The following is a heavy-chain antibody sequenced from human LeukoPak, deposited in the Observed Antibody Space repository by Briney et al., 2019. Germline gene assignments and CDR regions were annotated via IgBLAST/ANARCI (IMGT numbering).Heavy chain of an antibody. CDR2: IYYSGST. D-gene: IGHD6-6*01. Sequence: KTSETLSHTCTVSGGSISSSSDYWGWIRQPPGKGLEWIGSIYYSGSTYYNPSLKSRVTISVDTSKNQFSLKLSSVTAADTAVYYCASRMGISARPHHYFDYWGQGTLVTVSS. CDR1: GGSISSSSDY. V-gene: IGHV4-39*01. CDR3: ASRMGISARPHHYFDY. J-gene: IGHJ4*02.